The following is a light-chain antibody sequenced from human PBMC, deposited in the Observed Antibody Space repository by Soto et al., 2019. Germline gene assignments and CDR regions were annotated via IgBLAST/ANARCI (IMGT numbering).Light chain of an antibody. CDR1: QTINDY. J-gene: IGKJ3*01. Sequence: DIQMTQSPLSLSASVGDRVTITCRASQTINDYLNWYQQKPGKAPRLLIFAASSLQYGVPSRFSVSGSGTDFNLTVSSLQPESFATYYCQQSHSVPFNFGTGTKVDV. CDR3: QQSHSVPFN. CDR2: AAS. V-gene: IGKV1-39*01.